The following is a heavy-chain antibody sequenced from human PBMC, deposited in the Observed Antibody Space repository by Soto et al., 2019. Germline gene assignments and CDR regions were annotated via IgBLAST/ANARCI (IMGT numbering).Heavy chain of an antibody. CDR3: AKVPITMIVVAMTYFDY. CDR2: ISGSGGST. J-gene: IGHJ4*02. CDR1: GFTFSSYA. D-gene: IGHD3-22*01. Sequence: GGSLRLSCAASGFTFSSYAMSWVRQAPGKGLEWVSAISGSGGSTYYADSVKGRFTISRDNSKNTLYLQMNSLRAEDTAVYYCAKVPITMIVVAMTYFDYWGQGTLVTVSS. V-gene: IGHV3-23*01.